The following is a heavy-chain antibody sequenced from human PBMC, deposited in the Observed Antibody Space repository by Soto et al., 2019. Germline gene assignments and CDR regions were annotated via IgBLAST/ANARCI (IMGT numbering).Heavy chain of an antibody. D-gene: IGHD2-21*01. CDR1: GFTFDSYW. J-gene: IGHJ4*02. CDR2: VNSDGSIT. CDR3: STSQGAVVISPCFFDY. V-gene: IGHV3-74*01. Sequence: EVRLEESGGGLVQPGGSLRLSCAASGFTFDSYWMYWVRQAPGKGLVWVSRVNSDGSITTYADSVKGLFTISRDNAKNTLSVQMNSLRVEDTGVYYCSTSQGAVVISPCFFDYWGQGALVTVS.